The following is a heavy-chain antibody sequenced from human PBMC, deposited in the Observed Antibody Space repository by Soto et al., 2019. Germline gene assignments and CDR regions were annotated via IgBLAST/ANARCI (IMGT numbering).Heavy chain of an antibody. J-gene: IGHJ6*02. CDR3: ARDARSSWYYYYYGMDV. CDR2: IIPIFGTA. V-gene: IGHV1-69*13. D-gene: IGHD6-13*01. CDR1: GGTFSSYA. Sequence: SVKVSCKASGGTFSSYAISWVRQAPGQGLEWMGGIIPIFGTANYAQKFQGRVTITADESTSTAYMELSSLRSEDTAVYYCARDARSSWYYYYYGMDVWGQGTTVTVSS.